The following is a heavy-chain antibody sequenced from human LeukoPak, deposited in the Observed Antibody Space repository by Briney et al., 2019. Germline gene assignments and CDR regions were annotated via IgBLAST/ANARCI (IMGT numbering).Heavy chain of an antibody. CDR2: IKQDGTER. J-gene: IGHJ5*02. CDR3: ARESWAAFDL. V-gene: IGHV3-7*01. CDR1: GFTFSTYW. Sequence: GGSLRLSCGASGFTFSTYWMSWLRQAPGKGLEWVANIKQDGTERYHADSVKGRFTISRDNAKISLYLELSSLRAEDTAVYYCARESWAAFDLWGQGTLVTVSS. D-gene: IGHD3-16*01.